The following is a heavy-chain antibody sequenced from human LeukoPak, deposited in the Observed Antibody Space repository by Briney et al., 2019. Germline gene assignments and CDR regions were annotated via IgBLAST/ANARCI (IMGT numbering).Heavy chain of an antibody. CDR3: ARDQERYCSSTSCYSY. CDR1: GFTFNNAW. Sequence: GGSLRLSCAASGFTFNNAWMNWVRQAPGKGLEWVAVISYDGSNKYYAGSVKGRFTISRDNSKNTLCLQMNSLRAEDTAVYYCARDQERYCSSTSCYSYWGQGTLVTVSS. J-gene: IGHJ4*02. CDR2: ISYDGSNK. V-gene: IGHV3-30-3*01. D-gene: IGHD2-2*01.